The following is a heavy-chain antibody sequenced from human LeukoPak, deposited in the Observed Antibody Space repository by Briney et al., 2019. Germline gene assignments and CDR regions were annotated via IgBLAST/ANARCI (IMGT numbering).Heavy chain of an antibody. Sequence: GGSLRLSCAASGFTFDDYAIHWVRQAPGKGLEWVSGISWNSGSIDYADSVKGRFTISRDNAKNSLYLQMNSLRAEDTALYYCAKFDSYYGMDVWGQGTTVTVSS. CDR1: GFTFDDYA. J-gene: IGHJ6*02. V-gene: IGHV3-9*01. CDR3: AKFDSYYGMDV. CDR2: ISWNSGSI.